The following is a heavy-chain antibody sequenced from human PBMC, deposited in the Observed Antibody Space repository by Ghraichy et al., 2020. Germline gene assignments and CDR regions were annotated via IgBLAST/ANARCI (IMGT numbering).Heavy chain of an antibody. V-gene: IGHV2-5*01. CDR2: IYWNDDK. CDR1: GFSLSTSGVG. Sequence: SGPTLVKPTQTLTLTCTFSGFSLSTSGVGVGWIRQPPGKALEWLALIYWNDDKRYSPSLKSRLTITKDTSKNQVVLTMTNMDPVDTATYYCAHKSGDRQSQWLVRFDYWGQGTLVTVSS. D-gene: IGHD6-19*01. CDR3: AHKSGDRQSQWLVRFDY. J-gene: IGHJ4*02.